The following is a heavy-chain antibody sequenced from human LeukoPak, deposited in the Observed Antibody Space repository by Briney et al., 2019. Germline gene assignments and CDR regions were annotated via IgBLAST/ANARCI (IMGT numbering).Heavy chain of an antibody. V-gene: IGHV3-23*01. CDR2: ISGSGSST. D-gene: IGHD5-12*01. J-gene: IGHJ4*02. CDR3: AREYSGYDWVDF. Sequence: GGSLRLSCAASGFTFSSYAMSWVRQAPGKGLEWVSGISGSGSSTYYADSVKGRFTISRDNSKNTLYLQMNSLRAEDTAVYYCAREYSGYDWVDFWGQGTLVTVSS. CDR1: GFTFSSYA.